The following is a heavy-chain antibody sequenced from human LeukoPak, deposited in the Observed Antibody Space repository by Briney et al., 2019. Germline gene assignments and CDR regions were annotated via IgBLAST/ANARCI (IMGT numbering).Heavy chain of an antibody. CDR2: ISYDGSNK. J-gene: IGHJ6*02. CDR1: GFTFSRYG. Sequence: GGSLRLSCAASGFTFSRYGMHWVRQAPGKGLEWVAVISYDGSNKYYAATVNSRFTIYRDNSKNTLYLQMNSLRAEDTAVYYCAKVRGRYCSSTSCHPYYYYGMDVWGQGTTVTVSS. V-gene: IGHV3-30*18. CDR3: AKVRGRYCSSTSCHPYYYYGMDV. D-gene: IGHD2-2*01.